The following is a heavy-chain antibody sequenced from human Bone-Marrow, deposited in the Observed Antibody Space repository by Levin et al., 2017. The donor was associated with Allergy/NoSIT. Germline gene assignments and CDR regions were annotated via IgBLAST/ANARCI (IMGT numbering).Heavy chain of an antibody. J-gene: IGHJ6*02. CDR1: GDSVSSNSAA. CDR2: TYYRSKWYN. V-gene: IGHV6-1*01. D-gene: IGHD3-3*01. CDR3: ARETRNYYDFWSGYRTGYYDYYGMDV. Sequence: SQTLSLTCAISGDSVSSNSAAWNWIRQSPSRGLEWLGRTYYRSKWYNDYAVSVKSRITINPDTSKNQFSLQLNSVTPEDTAVYYCARETRNYYDFWSGYRTGYYDYYGMDVWGQGTTVTVSS.